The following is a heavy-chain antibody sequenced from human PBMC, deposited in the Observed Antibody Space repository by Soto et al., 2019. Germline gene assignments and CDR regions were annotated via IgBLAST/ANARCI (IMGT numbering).Heavy chain of an antibody. CDR2: ISSSSSTI. V-gene: IGHV3-48*02. CDR1: GFSFSSYS. CDR3: ARSRTFFRPRDYFDY. D-gene: IGHD2-2*01. J-gene: IGHJ4*02. Sequence: GGSLRLSCAASGFSFSSYSMNWVRQAPGKGLEWVSYISSSSSTIYYADSVKGRFTISRDNAKNSLYLQMNSLRDEDTAVYYCARSRTFFRPRDYFDYWGQGTLVTVSS.